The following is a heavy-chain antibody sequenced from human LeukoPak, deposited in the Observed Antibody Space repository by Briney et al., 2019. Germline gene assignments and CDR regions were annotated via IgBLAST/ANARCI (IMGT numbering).Heavy chain of an antibody. D-gene: IGHD4-17*01. J-gene: IGHJ4*02. V-gene: IGHV1-18*01. CDR1: RYTFTSYG. CDR3: ARDPMTTWIDY. CDR2: ISGYNGNT. Sequence: ASVKVSCKGSRYTFTSYGISWVREAHGQGLEWMGWISGYNGNTNYAQKLQGRVTITRDTSTSTAYMELRSLRSYDTAVYYCARDPMTTWIDYWGQGTLVTVSS.